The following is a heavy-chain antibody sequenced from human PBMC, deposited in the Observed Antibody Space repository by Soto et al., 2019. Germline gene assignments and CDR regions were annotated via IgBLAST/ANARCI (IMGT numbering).Heavy chain of an antibody. D-gene: IGHD3-10*01. V-gene: IGHV3-21*01. Sequence: GGSLRLSCAASGFTFSSYSMNWVRQAPGKGLEWVSSISSSSSYIYYADSVKGRFTISRDNAKNSLYLQMNSLRAEDTAVYYCAGEQGSGYYYYGMDVWSQGTTXTVSS. CDR3: AGEQGSGYYYYGMDV. CDR2: ISSSSSYI. J-gene: IGHJ6*02. CDR1: GFTFSSYS.